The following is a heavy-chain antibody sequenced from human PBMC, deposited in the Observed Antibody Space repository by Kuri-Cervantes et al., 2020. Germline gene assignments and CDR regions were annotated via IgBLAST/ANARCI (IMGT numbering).Heavy chain of an antibody. D-gene: IGHD6-19*01. CDR2: IYYSGST. V-gene: IGHV4-59*01. CDR1: GGSISSYY. Sequence: SETLSLTCTVSGGSISSYYWSWIRQPPGKGLEWIGYIYYSGSTNYNPSLKSRVTISVDTSKNQFSLKLSSVTAADTAVYYCASVAVAGKEPDYWGQGTLVTVSS. CDR3: ASVAVAGKEPDY. J-gene: IGHJ4*02.